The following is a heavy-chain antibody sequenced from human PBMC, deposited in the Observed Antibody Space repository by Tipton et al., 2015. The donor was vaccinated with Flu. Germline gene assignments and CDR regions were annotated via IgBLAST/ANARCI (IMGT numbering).Heavy chain of an antibody. CDR2: ISSSSSYI. V-gene: IGHV3-21*01. CDR1: EFAFGSYA. CDR3: ARDYGDYYFDY. Sequence: SLRLSCAASEFAFGSYAMNWVRQAPGKGLEWVSSISSSSSYIYYADSVKGRFTISRDNAKNSLSLQMNSLRAEDTAVYYCARDYGDYYFDYWGQGTLVTVS. J-gene: IGHJ4*02. D-gene: IGHD4-17*01.